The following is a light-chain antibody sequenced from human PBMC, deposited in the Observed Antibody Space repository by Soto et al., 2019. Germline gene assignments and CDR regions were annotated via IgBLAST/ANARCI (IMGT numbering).Light chain of an antibody. V-gene: IGKV3D-15*01. J-gene: IGKJ1*01. CDR1: QSISNN. CDR3: QQYNSWPRT. Sequence: EIVMTQSPATLSLSPGDRVTLSCWAGQSISNNLAWYQQKRGQAPRILIYDASTRYSGIPARFSGSGSGTEFTLTISSLQSEDFAVYYCQQYNSWPRTFGQGTRVEIK. CDR2: DAS.